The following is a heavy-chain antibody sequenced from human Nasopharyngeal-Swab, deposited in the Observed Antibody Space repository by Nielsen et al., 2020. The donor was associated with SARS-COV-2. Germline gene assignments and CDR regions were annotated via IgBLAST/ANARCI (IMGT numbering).Heavy chain of an antibody. J-gene: IGHJ6*03. CDR3: ARGVSSSSLYYYYMDV. CDR1: VGTFSRYA. V-gene: IGHV1-69*13. D-gene: IGHD6-6*01. Sequence: SVTVSCKASVGTFSRYAISWVRQAPGQGLEWMGGIIPIFGTANYAQKFQGRVTITADESTSTAYMELSSLRSEDTAVYYCARGVSSSSLYYYYMDVWGKGTTVTVSS. CDR2: IIPIFGTA.